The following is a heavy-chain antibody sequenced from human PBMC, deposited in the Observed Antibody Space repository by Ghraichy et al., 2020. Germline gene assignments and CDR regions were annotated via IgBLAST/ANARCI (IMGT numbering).Heavy chain of an antibody. D-gene: IGHD7-27*01. Sequence: GESLNISCAASGFTFSSYSMNWVRQAPGKGLEWVSSISSSSSYIYYADSVKGRFTISRDNAKNSLYLQMNSLRAEDTAVYYCARLGIGSDAFDIWGQGTMVTVSS. CDR1: GFTFSSYS. V-gene: IGHV3-21*01. CDR3: ARLGIGSDAFDI. CDR2: ISSSSSYI. J-gene: IGHJ3*02.